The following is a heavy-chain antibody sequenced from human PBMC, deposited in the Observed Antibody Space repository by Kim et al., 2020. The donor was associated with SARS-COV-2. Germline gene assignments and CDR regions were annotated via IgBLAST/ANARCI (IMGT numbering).Heavy chain of an antibody. CDR2: ISGSGGST. D-gene: IGHD6-6*01. Sequence: GGSLRLFCAASGFTFSSYAMTWVRQAPGKGLEWVSAISGSGGSTYYADSVKGRFTISRDNSKNTLYLQMNSLRAEDTAVYYCAKRRVDSSSSYFDYWGQGTLVTVSP. J-gene: IGHJ4*02. CDR1: GFTFSSYA. V-gene: IGHV3-23*01. CDR3: AKRRVDSSSSYFDY.